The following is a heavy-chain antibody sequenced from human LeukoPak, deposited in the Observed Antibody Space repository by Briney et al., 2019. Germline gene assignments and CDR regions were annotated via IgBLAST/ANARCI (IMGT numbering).Heavy chain of an antibody. D-gene: IGHD6-19*01. CDR3: AKGPLIEVAGTTWDY. CDR1: GFTFSSYG. Sequence: GGSLRLSCAASGFTFSSYGMHWVRQAPGKGLEWVAFIRYDGSNKYYADSVKGRFTISRDNSKNTLYLQMNSLRAEDTAVYYCAKGPLIEVAGTTWDYWGQGTLVTVSS. V-gene: IGHV3-30*02. CDR2: IRYDGSNK. J-gene: IGHJ4*02.